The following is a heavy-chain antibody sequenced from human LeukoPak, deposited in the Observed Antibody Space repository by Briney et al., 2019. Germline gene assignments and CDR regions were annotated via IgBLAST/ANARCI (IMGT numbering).Heavy chain of an antibody. V-gene: IGHV3-15*01. CDR2: IKSKTDGGTT. J-gene: IGHJ4*02. CDR1: GFTFSNAW. CDR3: TTDGPTYYYGSGSYYNTYYFDY. Sequence: PGGSLRLSCAASGFTFSNAWMSWVRQAPGKGLEWVGRIKSKTDGGTTDYAAPVKGRFTISRDDSKNTLYLQMNSLKTEDTAVYYCTTDGPTYYYGSGSYYNTYYFDYWGQGTLVTVSS. D-gene: IGHD3-10*01.